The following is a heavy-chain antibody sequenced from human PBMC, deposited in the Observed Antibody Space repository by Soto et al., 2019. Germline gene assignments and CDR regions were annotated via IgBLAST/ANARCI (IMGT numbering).Heavy chain of an antibody. V-gene: IGHV3-30*18. CDR3: AKDGRNTIFGVVITEYYFDY. J-gene: IGHJ4*02. Sequence: QVQLVESGGGVVQPGRSLRLSCAASGFTFSSYGMHWVRQAPGKGLEWGAVISYDGSNKYYADSVKGRFTISRDNSKNTLYLQMNSLRAEDTAVYYCAKDGRNTIFGVVITEYYFDYWGQGTLVTVSS. CDR1: GFTFSSYG. CDR2: ISYDGSNK. D-gene: IGHD3-3*01.